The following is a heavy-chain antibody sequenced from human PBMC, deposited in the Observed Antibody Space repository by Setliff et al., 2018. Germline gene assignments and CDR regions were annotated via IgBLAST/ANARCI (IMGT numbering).Heavy chain of an antibody. CDR3: VRRTYYYDTSPMGWFDP. V-gene: IGHV4-38-2*01. J-gene: IGHJ5*02. CDR2: INHGGDT. CDR1: GYSITNGYY. Sequence: NPSETPSLTCVVSGYSITNGYYWGWIRQPPGKGLEWIGSINHGGDTSYNPSLQSRVAISVDTSKNQFSLKLSSVTAADTAVYYCVRRTYYYDTSPMGWFDPWGQGILVTVSS. D-gene: IGHD3-22*01.